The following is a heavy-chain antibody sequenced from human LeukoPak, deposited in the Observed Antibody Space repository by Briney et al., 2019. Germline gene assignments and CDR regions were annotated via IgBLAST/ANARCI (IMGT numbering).Heavy chain of an antibody. J-gene: IGHJ5*02. CDR1: GGSISSYY. D-gene: IGHD1-26*01. Sequence: PSETLSLTCTVSGGSISSYYWSRIRQPPGKGLEWIAFIYYSGSTNYNPSLKSRASISVDTSKNLCSLRLSSVTAADTAVYYCARHAIYSGGYSHWFDPWGLGTLVTVSS. V-gene: IGHV4-59*08. CDR2: IYYSGST. CDR3: ARHAIYSGGYSHWFDP.